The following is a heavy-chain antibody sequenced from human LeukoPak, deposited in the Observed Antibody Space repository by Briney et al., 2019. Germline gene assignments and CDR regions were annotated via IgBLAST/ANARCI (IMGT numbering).Heavy chain of an antibody. Sequence: GESLKISCKGSGYSFTSYWIGLVRQMPGKGLEWMGIIYPGDSDTRYSPSFQGQVTISADKSISTAYLQWSSLKASDTAMYYCARLGFYYYYYMDVWGKGTTVTVSS. V-gene: IGHV5-51*01. D-gene: IGHD3-3*01. CDR3: ARLGFYYYYYMDV. CDR1: GYSFTSYW. J-gene: IGHJ6*03. CDR2: IYPGDSDT.